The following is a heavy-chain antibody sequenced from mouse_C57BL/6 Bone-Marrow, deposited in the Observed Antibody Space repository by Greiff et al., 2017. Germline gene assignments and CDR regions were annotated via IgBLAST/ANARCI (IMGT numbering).Heavy chain of an antibody. CDR1: GFNIKDDY. D-gene: IGHD1-1*01. CDR2: IDPENGDT. V-gene: IGHV14-4*01. CDR3: TNGSCAY. J-gene: IGHJ3*01. Sequence: EVQLQQPGAELVRPGASVKLSCTASGFNIKDDYMHWVKQRPEQGLEWIGWIDPENGDTEYASKFQGKATITVDTSSNTASLQLSSLTSEDTAVYYCTNGSCAYWGQGTLVTVSA.